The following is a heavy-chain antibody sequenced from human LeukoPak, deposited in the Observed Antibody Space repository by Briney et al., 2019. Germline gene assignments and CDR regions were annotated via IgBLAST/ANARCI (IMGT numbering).Heavy chain of an antibody. CDR3: AKTSSSKNSFYYYYMDV. V-gene: IGHV3-30*02. Sequence: GGSLRLSCAASGFTFSSYGMHWVRQAPGKGLEWVAFIRYDGSNKYYADSVKGRFTISRDNSKNTLYLQMNSLRAEDTAVYYCAKTSSSKNSFYYYYMDVWGKGTTVTVSS. CDR1: GFTFSSYG. J-gene: IGHJ6*03. D-gene: IGHD6-6*01. CDR2: IRYDGSNK.